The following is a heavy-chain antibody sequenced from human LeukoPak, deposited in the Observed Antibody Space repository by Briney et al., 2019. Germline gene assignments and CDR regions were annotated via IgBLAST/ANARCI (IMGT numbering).Heavy chain of an antibody. Sequence: PSETLSLTCAVYGGSLSGYYWSWIRQPPGKGLEWIGEISNSGSTNYNPSLKSRVTISVDTSKNQFSLKLNSLTAADTAVFYCARAPAAGYFQHWGQGTPVTVSS. CDR2: ISNSGST. V-gene: IGHV4-34*01. CDR3: ARAPAAGYFQH. CDR1: GGSLSGYY. J-gene: IGHJ1*01.